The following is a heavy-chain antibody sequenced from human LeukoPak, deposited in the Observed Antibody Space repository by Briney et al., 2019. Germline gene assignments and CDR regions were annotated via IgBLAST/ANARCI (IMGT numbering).Heavy chain of an antibody. CDR2: IYYSGSA. CDR1: AGSISSYY. V-gene: IGHV4-59*01. D-gene: IGHD3-3*01. J-gene: IGHJ6*02. Sequence: SETLSLTCTVSAGSISSYYWSWIRQPPGKGLEWIGYIYYSGSANYNPSLKSRVTISVDASKNQFSLKLSSVTAADTAVYYCARDARYYDFWSGPPQGDGMDVWGQGTTVTVSS. CDR3: ARDARYYDFWSGPPQGDGMDV.